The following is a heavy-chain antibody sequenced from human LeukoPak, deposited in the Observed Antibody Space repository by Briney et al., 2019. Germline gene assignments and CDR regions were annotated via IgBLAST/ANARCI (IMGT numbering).Heavy chain of an antibody. Sequence: GASVKVSCKVSGYTLTELSMHWVRQAPGKGLEWMGGFDPEDGETIYAQKFQGRVTMTEDTSTDTAYMELSSLRSEDTAVYYCATVLVTQELSPSLDYWGQGTPVTVSS. J-gene: IGHJ4*02. CDR2: FDPEDGET. CDR1: GYTLTELS. D-gene: IGHD3-16*02. V-gene: IGHV1-24*01. CDR3: ATVLVTQELSPSLDY.